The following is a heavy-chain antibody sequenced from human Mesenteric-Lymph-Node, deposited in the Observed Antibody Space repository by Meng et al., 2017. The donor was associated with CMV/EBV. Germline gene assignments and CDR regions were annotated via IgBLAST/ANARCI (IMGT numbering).Heavy chain of an antibody. CDR1: GFSFRTYE. CDR3: ARGGDSIAARPHYYGMDV. CDR2: ISSSGSTI. V-gene: IGHV3-48*03. Sequence: GESLKISCAASGFSFRTYEMNWVRQAPGKGLEWVSSISSSGSTIYYADSVKGRFTISRDNAKNSLYLQMNSLRAEDTAVYYCARGGDSIAARPHYYGMDVWGQGTTVTVSS. D-gene: IGHD6-6*01. J-gene: IGHJ6*02.